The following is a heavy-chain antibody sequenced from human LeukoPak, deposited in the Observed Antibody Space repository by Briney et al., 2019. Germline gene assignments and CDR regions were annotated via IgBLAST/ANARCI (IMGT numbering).Heavy chain of an antibody. J-gene: IGHJ6*03. Sequence: PGGSLRLSCAASGFTFSSFAMSWVRQALGKGLGWVSAISDNGIGTYYADSVKGRLTVSRDNSKNTLYLQMSSLRAEDTAVYYCAKYKGNSHYYYYMDVWGKGTTVTVSS. CDR2: ISDNGIGT. V-gene: IGHV3-23*01. D-gene: IGHD4-23*01. CDR3: AKYKGNSHYYYYMDV. CDR1: GFTFSSFA.